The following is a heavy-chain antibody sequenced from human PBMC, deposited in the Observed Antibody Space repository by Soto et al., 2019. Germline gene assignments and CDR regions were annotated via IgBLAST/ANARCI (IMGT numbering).Heavy chain of an antibody. CDR3: AGHRKTAMVCES. D-gene: IGHD5-18*01. CDR1: GDSSSSDY. V-gene: IGHV4-59*08. Sequence: QAQLQESGPGLVKPSETLSLTCTVSGDSSSSDYWSWIRQPPGKGLEWIGYIYYNGGTNYNPSLKRRVTISIARSKRQVSLNLSPVTAADTAVYYCAGHRKTAMVCESWGQGTLVAVSS. J-gene: IGHJ4*02. CDR2: IYYNGGT.